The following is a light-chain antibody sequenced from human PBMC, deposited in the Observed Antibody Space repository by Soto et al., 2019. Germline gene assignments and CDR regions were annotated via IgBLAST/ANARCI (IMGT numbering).Light chain of an antibody. CDR1: QRVSSK. CDR3: QQYNIWRT. V-gene: IGKV3D-15*01. Sequence: EIVMTQSPATLSVSPGERATLSCRASQRVSSKLAWYQQKPGQAPRLLIYAASTRATGIPARFSGSGSGTEFTLTISSLQSEDFAIYYCQQYNIWRTFGQGTDVEIK. CDR2: AAS. J-gene: IGKJ1*01.